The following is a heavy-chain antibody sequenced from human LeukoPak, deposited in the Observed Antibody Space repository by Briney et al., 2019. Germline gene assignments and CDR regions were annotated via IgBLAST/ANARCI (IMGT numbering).Heavy chain of an antibody. CDR3: ARVRLGASTRYFDY. V-gene: IGHV3-72*01. CDR2: FKNKANDYAT. J-gene: IGHJ4*02. D-gene: IGHD1-26*01. Sequence: GGSLRLSGAASGLTFIDHYMAWARQARGRGRGWLAGFKNKANDYATQYDASVQGRFTVSRDDSMNSLFLQMVSLKVEDTAVYYCARVRLGASTRYFDYWGRGSVVTVS. CDR1: GLTFIDHY.